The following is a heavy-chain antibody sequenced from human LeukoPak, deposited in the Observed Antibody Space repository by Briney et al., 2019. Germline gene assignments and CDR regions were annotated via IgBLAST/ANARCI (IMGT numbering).Heavy chain of an antibody. D-gene: IGHD3-22*01. CDR2: INPSDGKT. J-gene: IGHJ5*02. CDR3: ARDGRHRYYYDSSGFYGSWFDP. Sequence: ASVKVSCKASGYTFTNYYMHWVRQAPGQGLEWMGIINPSDGKTSYAQKFQGRVTMTRDTSTSTAYMELRSLRYDDTAVYYCARDGRHRYYYDSSGFYGSWFDPWGQGTLVAVSS. V-gene: IGHV1-46*01. CDR1: GYTFTNYY.